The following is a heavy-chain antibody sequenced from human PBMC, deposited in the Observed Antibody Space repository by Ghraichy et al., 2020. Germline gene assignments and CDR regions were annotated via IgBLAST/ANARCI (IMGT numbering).Heavy chain of an antibody. CDR1: GFTFSSYA. D-gene: IGHD3-10*01. CDR3: AGRGGSGTYHYAFDF. J-gene: IGHJ3*01. CDR2: IGATGIST. Sequence: GGSLRLSCAASGFTFSSYAMSWVRQAPGKGLEWVSAIGATGISTHYVDSVKGRFTISRDNSKNTLYLQMDSLRAEDTAVYFCAGRGGSGTYHYAFDFWGQGTMVTVSS. V-gene: IGHV3-23*01.